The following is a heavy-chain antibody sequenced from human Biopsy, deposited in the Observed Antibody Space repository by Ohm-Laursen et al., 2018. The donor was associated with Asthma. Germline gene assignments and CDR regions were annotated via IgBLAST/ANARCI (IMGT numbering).Heavy chain of an antibody. Sequence: SDTLSLTCTVSGGSISSGAYYWSWVRQPPGKGLEWIGYIYYIGCTYYNPFLKSRVAISLDTSKNQFSLKLSSVTAADTAVYFCARRGVVRRYFDYWGQGTLVTVSS. CDR2: IYYIGCT. D-gene: IGHD2-2*01. J-gene: IGHJ4*02. CDR1: GGSISSGAYY. V-gene: IGHV4-30-4*02. CDR3: ARRGVVRRYFDY.